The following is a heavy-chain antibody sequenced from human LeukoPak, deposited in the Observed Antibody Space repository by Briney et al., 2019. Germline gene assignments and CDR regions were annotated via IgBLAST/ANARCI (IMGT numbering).Heavy chain of an antibody. CDR1: GFTFSSYA. J-gene: IGHJ4*02. D-gene: IGHD1-26*01. CDR3: AKGVTPGKYFDY. CDR2: ISWDTGNV. V-gene: IGHV3-9*01. Sequence: GGSLRLSCAASGFTFSSYAMSWVRHGPGKGLEWVSGISWDTGNVGYADSVKGRFTISRDNAKNSLYLQMNSLRPEDTAFYYCAKGVTPGKYFDYWGQGTLVTVSS.